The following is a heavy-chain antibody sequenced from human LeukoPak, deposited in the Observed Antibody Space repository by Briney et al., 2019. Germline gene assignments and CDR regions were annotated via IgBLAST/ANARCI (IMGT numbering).Heavy chain of an antibody. Sequence: GGSLRLSCAASGFTFSSYGMHWVRQAPGKGLEWVAVISYDGNNKYYADSVKGRFTISRDNSKNTLYLQMNSLGAEDTAVYYCTKGLIVGATSYFDYWGQGTLVTVSS. CDR3: TKGLIVGATSYFDY. J-gene: IGHJ4*02. V-gene: IGHV3-30*18. D-gene: IGHD1-26*01. CDR2: ISYDGNNK. CDR1: GFTFSSYG.